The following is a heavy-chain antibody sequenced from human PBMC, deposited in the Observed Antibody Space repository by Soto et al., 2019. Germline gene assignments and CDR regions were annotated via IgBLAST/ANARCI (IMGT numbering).Heavy chain of an antibody. Sequence: GGSLRLSCAASGFAFSTSLMSWVRQAPGKGLEWVANIWHDGSQKHYVGSVRGRFTISRDNAKNSLYLQMDSLRAEDTAVYFCARGSTSFDSWGRGTLVTVSS. V-gene: IGHV3-7*01. CDR2: IWHDGSQK. D-gene: IGHD2-2*01. J-gene: IGHJ4*02. CDR3: ARGSTSFDS. CDR1: GFAFSTSL.